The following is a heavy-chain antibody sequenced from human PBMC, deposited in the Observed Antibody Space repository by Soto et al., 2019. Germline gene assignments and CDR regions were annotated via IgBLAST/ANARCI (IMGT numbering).Heavy chain of an antibody. D-gene: IGHD4-17*01. V-gene: IGHV1-69*13. CDR1: GGTFSSYA. CDR3: ARDLYQIYGDYMTGWFDP. Sequence: ASVKVSCKASGGTFSSYAISWVRQAPGQGLEWMGGIIPIFGTANYAQKFQGRVTITADESTSTAYMELSSLRSEDTAVYYCARDLYQIYGDYMTGWFDPWGQGTLVTVSS. J-gene: IGHJ5*02. CDR2: IIPIFGTA.